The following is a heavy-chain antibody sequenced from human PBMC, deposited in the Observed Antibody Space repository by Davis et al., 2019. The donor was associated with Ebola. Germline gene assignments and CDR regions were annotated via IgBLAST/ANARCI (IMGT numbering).Heavy chain of an antibody. V-gene: IGHV1-46*01. Sequence: ASVKVSCKASGGTFSSYAISWLRQAPGQGLEWMGVVDPSGGIRRYAQKFQDRVTMTRDTSTSTLYMQLDSLKSDDTAVYFCASPAGTTEHWFDYWGQGTPVTVAS. D-gene: IGHD1-1*01. CDR3: ASPAGTTEHWFDY. CDR1: GGTFSSYA. CDR2: VDPSGGIR. J-gene: IGHJ4*02.